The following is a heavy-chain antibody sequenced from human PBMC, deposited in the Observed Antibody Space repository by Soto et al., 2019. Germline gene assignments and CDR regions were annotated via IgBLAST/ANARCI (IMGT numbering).Heavy chain of an antibody. CDR2: INAGYGNT. CDR1: GYTFSSYS. V-gene: IGHV1-3*01. D-gene: IGHD7-27*01. J-gene: IGHJ4*02. CDR3: ARDTGDGTFDF. Sequence: ASVNVSCKPSGYTFSSYSIHWVRQAPGQRLECMGWINAGYGNTKSSQKFQDRVTISRDTSASTAYMELTSLRSEDTAVYYCARDTGDGTFDFWGQGTLVTVSS.